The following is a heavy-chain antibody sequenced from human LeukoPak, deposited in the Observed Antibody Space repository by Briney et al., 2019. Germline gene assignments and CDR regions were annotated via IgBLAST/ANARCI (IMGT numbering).Heavy chain of an antibody. CDR3: ARGYCSGGSCYSGSV. J-gene: IGHJ4*02. CDR2: IWYDGSNK. Sequence: GGSLRLPCAASGFTFSSYGMHWVRQAPGKGLEWVAVIWYDGSNKYYADSVKGRFTISRDNSKNTLYLQMNSLRAEDTAVYYCARGYCSGGSCYSGSVWGQGTLVTVSS. D-gene: IGHD2-15*01. V-gene: IGHV3-33*01. CDR1: GFTFSSYG.